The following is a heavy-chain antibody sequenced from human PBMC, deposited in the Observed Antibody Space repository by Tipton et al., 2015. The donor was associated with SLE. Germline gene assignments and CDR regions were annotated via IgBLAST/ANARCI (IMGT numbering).Heavy chain of an antibody. V-gene: IGHV4-38-2*01. CDR1: GYSISAGYY. CDR3: ARGVRIAVVKGWYFDL. J-gene: IGHJ2*01. CDR2: IYYSGTT. D-gene: IGHD6-19*01. Sequence: TLSLTCAVSGYSISAGYYWGWVRQPPGKGLEWIGAIYYSGTTFYNPSFKSRVTISVDTSKNEFFLKMSSVTAADTAVYYCARGVRIAVVKGWYFDLWGRGTLVTVSS.